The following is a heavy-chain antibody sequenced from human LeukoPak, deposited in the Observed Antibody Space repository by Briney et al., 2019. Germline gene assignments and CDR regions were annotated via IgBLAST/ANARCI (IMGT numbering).Heavy chain of an antibody. CDR2: ISYDGSNK. CDR3: ARGRYYDILTGQPPFDY. J-gene: IGHJ4*02. Sequence: GGSLRLSCAVSGFTFSSYAMHWVRQAPGKGLEWVAVISYDGSNKYYADSVKGRFTISRDNSKNTLYLQMNSLRAEDTAVYYCARGRYYDILTGQPPFDYWGQGTLVTVSS. CDR1: GFTFSSYA. V-gene: IGHV3-30-3*01. D-gene: IGHD3-9*01.